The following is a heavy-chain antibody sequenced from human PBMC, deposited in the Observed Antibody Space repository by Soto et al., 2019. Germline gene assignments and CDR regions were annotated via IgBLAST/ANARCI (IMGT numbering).Heavy chain of an antibody. D-gene: IGHD3-10*01. CDR2: IFFTGAT. V-gene: IGHV4-61*01. J-gene: IGHJ6*02. CDR1: GDSVTFGHHY. Sequence: QVQLQESGPGLVKPSGTLSLICIVSGDSVTFGHHYWSWIRQPPGKGLEWIGHIFFTGATKYSPSLNSRVTTSVDSSKSQYSLNLTSVTAADSAIYYCARALSDSAGSSLGRRLDVWGQGTTVTVSS. CDR3: ARALSDSAGSSLGRRLDV.